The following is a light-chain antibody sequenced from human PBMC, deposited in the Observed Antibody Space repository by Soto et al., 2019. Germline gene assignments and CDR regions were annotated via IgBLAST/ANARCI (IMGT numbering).Light chain of an antibody. CDR1: QTIRGT. Sequence: IVMTQSPAPLSVSPGGRATLSCRGSQTIRGTLAWYQQNPGQAPRPLIYGASSRATGIPDRFSGSGSGTDFTLTISRLEPEDVARYYCPQYGNSAWTSGQGTKVDIK. CDR2: GAS. J-gene: IGKJ1*01. CDR3: PQYGNSAWT. V-gene: IGKV3-20*01.